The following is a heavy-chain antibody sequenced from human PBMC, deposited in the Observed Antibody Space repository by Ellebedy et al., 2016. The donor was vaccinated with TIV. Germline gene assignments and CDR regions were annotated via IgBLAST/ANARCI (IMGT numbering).Heavy chain of an antibody. CDR1: GFTFSTKW. CDR3: ARNENDYSELA. V-gene: IGHV3-74*01. D-gene: IGHD4/OR15-4a*01. CDR2: VNSDGSRT. Sequence: GESLKISCVDSGFTFSTKWMHWVRQAPGKGLAWVARVNSDGSRTDYADSVKGRFTISRDNAKHTLWLQMNSLRAEDTAVYYCARNENDYSELAWGQGTMVTVSS. J-gene: IGHJ5*02.